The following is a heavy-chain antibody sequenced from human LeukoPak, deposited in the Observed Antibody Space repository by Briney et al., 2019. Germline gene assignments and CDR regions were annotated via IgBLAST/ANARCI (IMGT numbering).Heavy chain of an antibody. V-gene: IGHV3-23*01. CDR2: ISGSGGNT. Sequence: QTGGSLRLSCAASGFTFSNYAMSWVRQVPGKGLEWVSAISGSGGNTFYADSVKGRFTISRDNSKNTLYPQVNSLRAADTAIYYCAKVQEMDTILPPFHYWGQGTLVTVTS. CDR1: GFTFSNYA. CDR3: AKVQEMDTILPPFHY. D-gene: IGHD5-24*01. J-gene: IGHJ4*02.